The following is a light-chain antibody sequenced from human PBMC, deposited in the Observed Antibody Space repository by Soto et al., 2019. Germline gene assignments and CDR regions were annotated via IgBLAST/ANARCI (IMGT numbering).Light chain of an antibody. CDR3: QQFYDLPIT. Sequence: DIQMSQSPSSLSVSVADRFTITCRASQSISSYLNWYQQQPGKAPKVLIYDASKLQTGVPSRFSGRGSGKDFTFTISSLQPDDSGTYYCQQFYDLPITFGQGTRLEIK. J-gene: IGKJ5*01. V-gene: IGKV1-33*01. CDR1: QSISSY. CDR2: DAS.